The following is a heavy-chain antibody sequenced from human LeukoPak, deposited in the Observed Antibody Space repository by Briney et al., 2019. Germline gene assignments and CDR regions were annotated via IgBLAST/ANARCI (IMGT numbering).Heavy chain of an antibody. D-gene: IGHD6-13*01. V-gene: IGHV3-30*02. Sequence: GGSLRLSCAASGFTFSSYGMHWVRQAPGKGLEWVAFIRYDGSNKYYADSVKGRFTISRGNSKNTLYLQMNSLRAEDTAVYYCATEGPGYSSSWYSDFDYWGQGTLVTVSS. CDR2: IRYDGSNK. J-gene: IGHJ4*02. CDR3: ATEGPGYSSSWYSDFDY. CDR1: GFTFSSYG.